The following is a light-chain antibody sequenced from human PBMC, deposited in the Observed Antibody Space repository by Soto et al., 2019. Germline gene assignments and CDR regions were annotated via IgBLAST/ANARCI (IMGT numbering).Light chain of an antibody. CDR3: QHYGTSPLT. CDR2: GPS. Sequence: EIVVTQSPGTLSLSPGERATLSCRASQSVSSSYLAWYQQKPGQAPSLLIYGPSSRSTGIPDRFSGSGSGTDFTLTISRLEPEDFAVYYCQHYGTSPLTFGGGTKVEIK. J-gene: IGKJ4*01. V-gene: IGKV3-20*01. CDR1: QSVSSSY.